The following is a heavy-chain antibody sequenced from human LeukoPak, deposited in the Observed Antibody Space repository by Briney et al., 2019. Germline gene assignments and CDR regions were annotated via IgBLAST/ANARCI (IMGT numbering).Heavy chain of an antibody. CDR1: GFTFSSYW. CDR2: ISYDGSNK. CDR3: ARVSPGGYNYFNY. D-gene: IGHD5-24*01. V-gene: IGHV3-30-3*01. Sequence: GGSLRLSCAASGFTFSSYWMHWVRQAPGKGLEWVAVISYDGSNKYYADSVKGRFTISRDNSKNTLYLQMNSLRAEDTAVYYCARVSPGGYNYFNYWGQGTLVTVSS. J-gene: IGHJ4*02.